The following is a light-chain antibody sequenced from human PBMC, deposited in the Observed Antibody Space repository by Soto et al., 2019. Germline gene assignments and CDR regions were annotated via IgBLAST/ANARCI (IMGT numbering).Light chain of an antibody. V-gene: IGKV2-28*01. CDR2: LGS. CDR1: QSLLHSNGYNY. Sequence: DIVMTQSPLSLPVTPGEPASISCKSSQSLLHSNGYNYVDWYVQKPGESPQLLIYLGSIRGSGVPDRFTGSGSGTDCTLKISRVEADYVGVYHCMQALKGQWEFGEGTKEDIX. J-gene: IGKJ1*01. CDR3: MQALKGQWE.